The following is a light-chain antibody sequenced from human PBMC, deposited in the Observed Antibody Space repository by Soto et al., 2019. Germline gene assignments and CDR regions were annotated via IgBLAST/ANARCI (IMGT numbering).Light chain of an antibody. J-gene: IGLJ1*01. CDR2: EVT. CDR3: SSFTSRFTFNYI. V-gene: IGLV2-14*01. CDR1: SSDVGGYNY. Sequence: SALTQPASVSGSPVQSITISCTGTSSDVGGYNYVSWYQQHPGKAPKIIIYEVTNRPSGVSNRFSGSKSGNTASLTISGLQAEDDADYYCSSFTSRFTFNYIFGTGTKVTVL.